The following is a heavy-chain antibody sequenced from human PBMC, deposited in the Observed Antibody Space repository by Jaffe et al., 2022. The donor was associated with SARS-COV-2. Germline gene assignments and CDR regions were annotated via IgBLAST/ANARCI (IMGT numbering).Heavy chain of an antibody. CDR2: IIPIFGTA. CDR1: GGTFSSYA. CDR3: ARAITGTRVGWDYYDSSGYLQPFDY. D-gene: IGHD3-22*01. V-gene: IGHV1-69*01. J-gene: IGHJ4*02. Sequence: QVQLVQSGAEVKKPGSSVKVSCKASGGTFSSYAISWVRQAPGQGLEWMGGIIPIFGTANYAQKFQGRVTITADESTSTAYMELSSLRSEDTAVYYCARAITGTRVGWDYYDSSGYLQPFDYWGQGTLVTVSS.